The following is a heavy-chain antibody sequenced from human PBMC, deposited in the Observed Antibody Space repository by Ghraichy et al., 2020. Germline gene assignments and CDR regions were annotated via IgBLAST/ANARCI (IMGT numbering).Heavy chain of an antibody. CDR1: GFTVSSNY. Sequence: GGSLRLSCAASGFTVSSNYMSWVRQAPGKGLEWVSVIYSGGSTYYADSVKGRFTISRDNSKNTLYLQMNSLRAEDTAVYCCARDSSIYLNSSGFPGWFDPWGQGTLVTVSS. J-gene: IGHJ5*02. D-gene: IGHD6-19*01. CDR2: IYSGGST. V-gene: IGHV3-66*01. CDR3: ARDSSIYLNSSGFPGWFDP.